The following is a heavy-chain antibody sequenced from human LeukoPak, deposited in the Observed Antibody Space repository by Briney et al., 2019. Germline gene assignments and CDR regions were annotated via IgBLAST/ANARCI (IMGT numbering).Heavy chain of an antibody. CDR3: ARLPTVTFFDY. Sequence: SETLSLTCTVSGGSISSSSYYWGWIRQPPGKGLEWIGSVYYNVVTYYKSSLKSRVTISADTSKNQFSLRLSSVTAADTAVYYCARLPTVTFFDYWGQGTLVTVSS. J-gene: IGHJ4*02. CDR2: VYYNVVT. CDR1: GGSISSSSYY. V-gene: IGHV4-39*01. D-gene: IGHD4-17*01.